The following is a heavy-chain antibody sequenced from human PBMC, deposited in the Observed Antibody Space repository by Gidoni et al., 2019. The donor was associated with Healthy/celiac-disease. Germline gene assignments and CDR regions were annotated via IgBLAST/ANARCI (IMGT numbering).Heavy chain of an antibody. D-gene: IGHD2-2*01. V-gene: IGHV1-69*06. CDR2: IIPIFGTA. J-gene: IGHJ6*02. CDR1: GGTFSSYA. CDR3: ANDCSSTSCTSAYYYGMDV. Sequence: QVQLVQSGAEVQKPGSSVKVSCKASGGTFSSYALSWVRQAPGQGLEWMGGIIPIFGTANYAQKFQGRVTITADKSTSTAYMELSSLRSEDTAVYYCANDCSSTSCTSAYYYGMDVWGQGTTITVSS.